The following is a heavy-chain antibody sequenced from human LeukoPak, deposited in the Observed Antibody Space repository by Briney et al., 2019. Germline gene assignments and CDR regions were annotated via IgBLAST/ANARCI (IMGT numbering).Heavy chain of an antibody. CDR1: GFTFSSYS. CDR3: ARDSTNWPLGY. V-gene: IGHV3-21*01. J-gene: IGHJ4*02. Sequence: GGSLRLSCAASGFTFSSYSMNWVRQAPGKGLEWVSSISSGSSYIYYADSVKGRFTISRDSAENSLYLQMNSLRAEDTAVYYCARDSTNWPLGYWGQGTLVTVSS. D-gene: IGHD6-13*01. CDR2: ISSGSSYI.